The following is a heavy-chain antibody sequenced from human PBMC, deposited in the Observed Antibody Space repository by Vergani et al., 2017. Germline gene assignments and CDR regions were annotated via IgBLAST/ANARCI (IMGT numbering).Heavy chain of an antibody. CDR2: ISWNSNSI. Sequence: EVQLDESGGGLVLPGRSLRLSCVASGFTSAGYAMHWVRQAPGKGLEWVSGISWNSNSIGYADSVNGRFTISRDNAKNSLYLQMNSLRAEDTALYYCAKDLGTSSGGGWFDPWGQGTLVTVSS. V-gene: IGHV3-9*02. CDR3: AKDLGTSSGGGWFDP. CDR1: GFTSAGYA. D-gene: IGHD6-6*01. J-gene: IGHJ5*02.